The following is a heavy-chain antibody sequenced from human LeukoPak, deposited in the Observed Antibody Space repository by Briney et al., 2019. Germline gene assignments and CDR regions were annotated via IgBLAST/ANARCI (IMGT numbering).Heavy chain of an antibody. D-gene: IGHD3-22*01. V-gene: IGHV3-30*04. J-gene: IGHJ3*02. CDR2: ISYDGSNK. Sequence: GGSLRLSCAASGVTFSSYAMHWVRQAPGKGLEWVAVISYDGSNKYYADSVKGRFTISRDNSKNTLYLQMNSLRAEDTAVYYCAKDARITMIVVVYDAFDIWGQGTMVTVSS. CDR1: GVTFSSYA. CDR3: AKDARITMIVVVYDAFDI.